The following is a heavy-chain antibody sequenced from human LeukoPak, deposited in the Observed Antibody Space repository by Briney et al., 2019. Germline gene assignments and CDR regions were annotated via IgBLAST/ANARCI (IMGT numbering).Heavy chain of an antibody. V-gene: IGHV4-30-2*01. Sequence: SETLSLTCAVSGGSISSGGYSWSWIRQPPGKGLEWIGYIYHSESTYYNPSLKSRVTISLDTSKNQFSLRLSSLTAADTAVYYCARDRLSLGAFDIWGQGTMVTVSS. D-gene: IGHD7-27*01. CDR2: IYHSEST. J-gene: IGHJ3*02. CDR3: ARDRLSLGAFDI. CDR1: GGSISSGGYS.